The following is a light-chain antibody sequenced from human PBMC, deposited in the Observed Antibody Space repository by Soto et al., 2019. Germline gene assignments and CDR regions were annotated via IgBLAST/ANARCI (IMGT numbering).Light chain of an antibody. CDR2: GAS. Sequence: MTQSPSTLSASVGDRVTITCRASQSISSRLAWYQQKPGQAPRLLIYGASTRATGIPARFSGSGSGTEFTLTISSLQSEDFAVYYCQQYNNWPRTFGQGTKVEIK. J-gene: IGKJ1*01. V-gene: IGKV3-15*01. CDR3: QQYNNWPRT. CDR1: QSISSR.